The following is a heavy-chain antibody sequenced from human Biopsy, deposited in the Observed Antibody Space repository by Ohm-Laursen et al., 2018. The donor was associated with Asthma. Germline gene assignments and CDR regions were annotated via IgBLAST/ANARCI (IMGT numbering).Heavy chain of an antibody. Sequence: SLRLSCTASGFTFSSYGMHWVRQAPGKGLEWMAFLSFDGRSTYYADFLKGRLSITRDNSRKTLFLHINSLSAEDTAVYYCARTFHFWSPYHAEHYQLWGQGTLVTVSS. V-gene: IGHV3-30*19. J-gene: IGHJ1*01. CDR2: LSFDGRST. CDR3: ARTFHFWSPYHAEHYQL. D-gene: IGHD3-3*02. CDR1: GFTFSSYG.